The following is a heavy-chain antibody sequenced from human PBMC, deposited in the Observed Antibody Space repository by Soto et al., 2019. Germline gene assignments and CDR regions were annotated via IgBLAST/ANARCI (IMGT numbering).Heavy chain of an antibody. D-gene: IGHD3-22*01. Sequence: EVQLVQSGAEVKKRGESLKISCKGSGYSFTTCWIGWVRQMPGKGLEWMGIIYPGDSETRYSPSFQGQVTISADKSISTAYLQWSSLKASDTAMYYCARVDPDDYDSSGYSDYWCQGTLFTDSS. CDR3: ARVDPDDYDSSGYSDY. V-gene: IGHV5-51*03. CDR1: GYSFTTCW. J-gene: IGHJ4*02. CDR2: IYPGDSET.